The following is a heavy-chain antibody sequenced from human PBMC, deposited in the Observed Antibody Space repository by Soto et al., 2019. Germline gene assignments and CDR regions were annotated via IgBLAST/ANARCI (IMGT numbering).Heavy chain of an antibody. D-gene: IGHD3-22*01. CDR3: ARLIYYDSSGYYAGMDV. CDR2: IYPGDSDT. CDR1: GYSSTSYW. Sequence: PGESLKISCKGSGYSSTSYWIGWVRQMPGKGLEWMGIIYPGDSDTRYSPSFQGQVTISADKSISTAYLQWSSLKASDTAMYYCARLIYYDSSGYYAGMDVWGQGTTVTVSS. J-gene: IGHJ6*02. V-gene: IGHV5-51*01.